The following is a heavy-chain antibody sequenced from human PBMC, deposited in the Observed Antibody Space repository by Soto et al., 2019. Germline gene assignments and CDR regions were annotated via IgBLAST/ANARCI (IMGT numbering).Heavy chain of an antibody. V-gene: IGHV3-21*01. D-gene: IGHD1-26*01. CDR2: ISSGSSYI. CDR1: GLTFSSYS. J-gene: IGHJ6*02. CDR3: ARAKGVGPRWGLRKYYYHGMDV. Sequence: EVPLVESGGGLVNPGGSLGLSCAASGLTFSSYSMNWVRQAPGKGLEWVSLISSGSSYIYYADSVKGRFTISRDNAKNSLYLHMSSLRDEDTAVYYCARAKGVGPRWGLRKYYYHGMDVWGQGTTVTVSS.